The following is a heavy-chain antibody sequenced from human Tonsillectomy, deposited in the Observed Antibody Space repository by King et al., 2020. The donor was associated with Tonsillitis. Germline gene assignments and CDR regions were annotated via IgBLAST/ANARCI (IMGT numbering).Heavy chain of an antibody. Sequence: VQLQQWGAGLLKPSETLSLPCAVYGGSFSRYYWSWIRQPPGKGLEWIGEINQSGSTNYNPSFKSRVTISIHTSKNQFSLKLRSVTAADTAVYYCAGTPGNYFDPWGQGTLVTVSS. CDR2: INQSGST. CDR3: AGTPGNYFDP. D-gene: IGHD4-11*01. V-gene: IGHV4-34*01. CDR1: GGSFSRYY. J-gene: IGHJ5*02.